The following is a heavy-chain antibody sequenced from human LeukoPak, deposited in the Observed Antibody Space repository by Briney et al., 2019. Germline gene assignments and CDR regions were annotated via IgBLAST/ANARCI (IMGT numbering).Heavy chain of an antibody. CDR2: ISSGGSGT. Sequence: GGSLRLSCSGSGFTFSDYSINWVRQAPGKGLEWVSGISSGGSGTYYADSVKGRFTISRDNSKNTLYLQMNSLRAEDTAVYYCAKKVGGVYAFDIWGQGTMVTVSS. D-gene: IGHD3-16*01. CDR1: GFTFSDYS. V-gene: IGHV3-23*01. J-gene: IGHJ3*02. CDR3: AKKVGGVYAFDI.